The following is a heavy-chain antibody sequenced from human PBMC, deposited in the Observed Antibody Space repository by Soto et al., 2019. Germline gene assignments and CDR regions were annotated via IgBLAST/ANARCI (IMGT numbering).Heavy chain of an antibody. D-gene: IGHD1-7*01. CDR3: AREVVTATDTDAFDI. J-gene: IGHJ3*02. CDR2: SYYTGSA. V-gene: IGHV4-31*03. Sequence: QVQLQESGPGLVKPSQTLSLTCTVSGGSIISGNYLWSWIRQHPGKGLEWVGYSYYTGSAYYNPSLKTGVTLSVDTSKNQFFMDLCSVTAADTAVYFCAREVVTATDTDAFDIWGQGTMVTVSS. CDR1: GGSIISGNYL.